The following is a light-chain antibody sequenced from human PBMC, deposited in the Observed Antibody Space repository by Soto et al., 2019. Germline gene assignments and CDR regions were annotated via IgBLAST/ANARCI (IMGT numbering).Light chain of an antibody. Sequence: QSALTQPASVSGSPGQSITISCTGTSSDVGGYNYVSWYQQHPGKAPKLMIYEVSNRPSGVSNRFSGSKSGNTASLTISGLQPEEQPYYSRSSYTSRSTLVFGTGTKVTV. CDR2: EVS. V-gene: IGLV2-14*01. J-gene: IGLJ1*01. CDR1: SSDVGGYNY. CDR3: SSYTSRSTLV.